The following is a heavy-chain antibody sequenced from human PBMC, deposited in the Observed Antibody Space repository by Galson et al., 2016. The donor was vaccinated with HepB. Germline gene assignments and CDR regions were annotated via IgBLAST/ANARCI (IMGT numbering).Heavy chain of an antibody. V-gene: IGHV3-23*01. CDR2: ISRSVYST. Sequence: SLRLSCAASGFTFRNYGMTWVRQAPGKGLEVVSSISRSVYSTDYADSGKGRFTIPRDNSKNTLSLQMNSLTADDTAIYYCVQGSTAPAVWGKGTTVTVSS. CDR3: VQGSTAPAV. D-gene: IGHD2-2*01. CDR1: GFTFRNYG. J-gene: IGHJ6*04.